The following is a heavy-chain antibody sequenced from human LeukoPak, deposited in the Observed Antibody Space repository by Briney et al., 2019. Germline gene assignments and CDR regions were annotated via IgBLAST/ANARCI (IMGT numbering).Heavy chain of an antibody. J-gene: IGHJ4*02. D-gene: IGHD3-22*01. V-gene: IGHV3-23*01. Sequence: GGSLRLSCAASGFTFSSYAMSWVRQAPGKGLEWVSAISGSGGSTYYADSVKGRFTISRDNSKNTLYLQMNSLRAEDTAVYYCATHYYDSSGEDFDYWGQGTLATVSS. CDR2: ISGSGGST. CDR3: ATHYYDSSGEDFDY. CDR1: GFTFSSYA.